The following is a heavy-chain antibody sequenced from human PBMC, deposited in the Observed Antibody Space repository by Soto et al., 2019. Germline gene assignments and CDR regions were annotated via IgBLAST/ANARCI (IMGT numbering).Heavy chain of an antibody. Sequence: PSETLSLTCTVSGGSISSYYWSWTRQPAGKGLEWIGRIYTSGSTNYNPSLKSRVTMSVDTSKNQFSLKXXXVXXPXTAVYYCAXXYSYGSXDXYXXMDVXXXVXXVTVSX. CDR2: IYTSGST. V-gene: IGHV4-4*07. J-gene: IGHJ6*02. D-gene: IGHD5-18*01. CDR1: GGSISSYY. CDR3: AXXYSYGSXDXYXXMDV.